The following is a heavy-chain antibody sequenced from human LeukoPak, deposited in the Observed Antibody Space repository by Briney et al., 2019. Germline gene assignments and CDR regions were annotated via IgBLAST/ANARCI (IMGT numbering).Heavy chain of an antibody. Sequence: PVASVKVSCKASGYTFTSYFLHWVRQAPGQGLEWMGVIIPSGGTTNYAQKFQGTLAMTRDMSTSTVYMELSSLRSEVTAVYYCARVGPSNYYDSSEYFQHWGQGTLVTVSS. CDR3: ARVGPSNYYDSSEYFQH. J-gene: IGHJ1*01. CDR2: IIPSGGTT. CDR1: GYTFTSYF. V-gene: IGHV1-46*01. D-gene: IGHD3-22*01.